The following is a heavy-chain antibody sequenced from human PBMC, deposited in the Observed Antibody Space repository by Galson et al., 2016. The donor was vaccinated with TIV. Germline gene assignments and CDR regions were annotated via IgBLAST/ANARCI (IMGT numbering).Heavy chain of an antibody. D-gene: IGHD3-3*01. Sequence: SVKVSCKASGYTLSSYSISWVRQAPGQGLEWLGWISGYNGNKNYAQKFQGRVTMTTDTSTSTAYMEPRSLRSDDTAVYYCARHHDFWSGPGYFYMDVWGKGTTVSVSS. V-gene: IGHV1-18*01. J-gene: IGHJ6*03. CDR1: GYTLSSYS. CDR2: ISGYNGNK. CDR3: ARHHDFWSGPGYFYMDV.